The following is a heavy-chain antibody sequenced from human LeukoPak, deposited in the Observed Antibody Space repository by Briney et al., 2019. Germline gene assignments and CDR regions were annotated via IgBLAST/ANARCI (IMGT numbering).Heavy chain of an antibody. CDR2: ISGSGGST. CDR3: ARYVLRYFDWSNFDY. D-gene: IGHD3-9*01. Sequence: PGGSLRLSCAASGFTFSSYAMSWVRQAPGKGLEWVSAISGSGGSTYYAGSVKGRFTISRDNSKNTLYLQMNSLRAEGTAVYYCARYVLRYFDWSNFDYWGQGTLVTVSS. CDR1: GFTFSSYA. J-gene: IGHJ4*02. V-gene: IGHV3-23*01.